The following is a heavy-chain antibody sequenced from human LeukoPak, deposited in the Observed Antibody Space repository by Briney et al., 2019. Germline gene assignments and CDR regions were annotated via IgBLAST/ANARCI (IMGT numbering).Heavy chain of an antibody. D-gene: IGHD2-15*01. V-gene: IGHV3-11*06. CDR1: GFTVSSNY. CDR3: ARGGCSGGSCYYWYFDL. Sequence: PGGSLRLSCAASGFTVSSNYMSWIRQAPGKGLEWVSYISSSSSYTNYADSVKGRFTISRDNAKNSLYLQMNSLRAEDTAVYYCARGGCSGGSCYYWYFDLWGRGTLVTVSS. CDR2: ISSSSSYT. J-gene: IGHJ2*01.